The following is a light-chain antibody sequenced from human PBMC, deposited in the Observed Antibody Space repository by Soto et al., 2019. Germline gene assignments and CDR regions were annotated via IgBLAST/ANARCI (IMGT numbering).Light chain of an antibody. CDR1: QSISSW. J-gene: IGKJ5*01. V-gene: IGKV1-33*01. CDR2: DAS. Sequence: IQMTQSPSTLSASVGDTVTLTCRASQSISSWLAWYQQKPGRAPKLPIYDASNLEAGVPSRFRGSGSGTDFTLTISRLQPEDIATYYRKQYENLPTVGHGKRLAIK. CDR3: KQYENLPT.